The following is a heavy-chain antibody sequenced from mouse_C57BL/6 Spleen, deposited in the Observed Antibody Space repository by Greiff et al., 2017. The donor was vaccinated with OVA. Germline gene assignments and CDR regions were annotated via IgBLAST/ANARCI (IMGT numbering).Heavy chain of an antibody. D-gene: IGHD4-1*01. J-gene: IGHJ4*01. Sequence: EVQRVESGGGLVKPGGSLKLSCAASGFTFSSYTMSWVRQTPEQRLEWVATISGGGGDTYYPDSVKGRFTISSDNAKNTLYLQMSNLRPEETALYDCARQRGNWDYAMDYWGQGTSVTVSS. CDR2: ISGGGGDT. CDR3: ARQRGNWDYAMDY. CDR1: GFTFSSYT. V-gene: IGHV5-9*01.